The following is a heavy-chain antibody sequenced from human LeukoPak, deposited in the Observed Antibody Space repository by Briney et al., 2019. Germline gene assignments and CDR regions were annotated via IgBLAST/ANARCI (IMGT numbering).Heavy chain of an antibody. CDR2: ISYDGSNK. CDR1: GFTFSSYG. Sequence: GGSLRLSCAASGFTFSSYGMHWVRQAPGKGLEWVAAISYDGSNKYYADSVKGRFTISRDNSKSTLYIQMNSLRAEDTAVYYCARAKPKNMVRGLIMRRESRYYFDYWGQGTLVTVSS. J-gene: IGHJ4*02. D-gene: IGHD3-10*01. V-gene: IGHV3-30*03. CDR3: ARAKPKNMVRGLIMRRESRYYFDY.